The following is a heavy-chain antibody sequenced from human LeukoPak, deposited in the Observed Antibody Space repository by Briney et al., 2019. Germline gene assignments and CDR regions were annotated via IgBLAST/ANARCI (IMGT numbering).Heavy chain of an antibody. Sequence: GGSLRLSCAASGFIFSSYSMNWVRQAPGKGLEWVSSISSSSSYIYYADSVKGRFTISRDNAKNSLYLQMNSLRAEDTAVYYCARDQESGYSYGYDAFDIWGQGTMVTVSS. CDR2: ISSSSSYI. CDR3: ARDQESGYSYGYDAFDI. CDR1: GFIFSSYS. J-gene: IGHJ3*02. V-gene: IGHV3-21*01. D-gene: IGHD5-18*01.